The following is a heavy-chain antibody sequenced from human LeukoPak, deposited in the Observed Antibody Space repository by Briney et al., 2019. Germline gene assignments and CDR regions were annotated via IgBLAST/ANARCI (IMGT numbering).Heavy chain of an antibody. CDR1: EFTFSNYW. CDR2: INSDGSRT. J-gene: IGHJ6*03. CDR3: AKGKVGWNYYMDV. Sequence: GGSLRLSCVASEFTFSNYWMSWVRQAPGKGLVWVSRINSDGSRTSYADSVKGRFTISRDNSKNTLYLQMNSLRAEDTAVYYCAKGKVGWNYYMDVWGKGTTVTISS. V-gene: IGHV3-74*01. D-gene: IGHD2-15*01.